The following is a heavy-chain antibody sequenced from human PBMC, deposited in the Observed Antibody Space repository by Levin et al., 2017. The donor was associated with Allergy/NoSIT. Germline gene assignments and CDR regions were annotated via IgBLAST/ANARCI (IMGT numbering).Heavy chain of an antibody. CDR1: GGSVSSNSYY. CDR3: ARFSYDYVWGSFPPDPSSSEDFDS. J-gene: IGHJ4*02. Sequence: ASETLSLTCTVSGGSVSSNSYYWSWVRRPPGKGLEWIGYMYYSGSTNYNPSLKSRVTISIDTSKNQFSLSLTSVTAADTAVYYCARFSYDYVWGSFPPDPSSSEDFDSWGQGTLVTVSS. D-gene: IGHD3-16*01. V-gene: IGHV4-61*01. CDR2: MYYSGST.